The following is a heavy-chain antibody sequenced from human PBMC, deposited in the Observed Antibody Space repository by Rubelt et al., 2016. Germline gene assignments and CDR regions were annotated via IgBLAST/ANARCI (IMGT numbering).Heavy chain of an antibody. J-gene: IGHJ4*02. D-gene: IGHD6-19*01. Sequence: QITLKESGPTLVKPTQTLTLTCSFSGFSLTTNGVGVGWIRQPPGKALAWLALIYWNDDKRYSPSLESRLTITKDTPKNQVVLTVTNMDPVDTATYFCAHRSLWLFDYWGQGTLVTVSS. CDR1: GFSLTTNGVG. CDR3: AHRSLWLFDY. CDR2: IYWNDDK. V-gene: IGHV2-5*01.